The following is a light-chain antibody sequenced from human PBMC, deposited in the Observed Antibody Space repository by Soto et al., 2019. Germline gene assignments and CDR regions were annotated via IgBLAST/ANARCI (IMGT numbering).Light chain of an antibody. CDR2: DAS. V-gene: IGKV1-5*01. Sequence: DIQMTQSPSTLSGSVGDRVTITCRASQTISSWLAWYQQKPGKAPKLLIYDASSLESGVPSRFSGSGSGTEFTLTIISLQPDDFATYYCQQYNSYPWTFGQGTKVDIK. CDR3: QQYNSYPWT. J-gene: IGKJ1*01. CDR1: QTISSW.